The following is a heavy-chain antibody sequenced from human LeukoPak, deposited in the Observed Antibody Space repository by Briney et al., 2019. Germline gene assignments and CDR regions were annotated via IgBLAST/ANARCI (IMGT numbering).Heavy chain of an antibody. CDR3: ARSQIDPTRFDY. CDR2: ISGSGGST. D-gene: IGHD3-9*01. V-gene: IGHV3-23*01. Sequence: PGGSLRLSCAASGFTFSSYAMSWVRQAPGKGLEWVSAISGSGGSTYYADSVKGRFTISRDNAKNSLYLQMNSLRAEDTAVYYCARSQIDPTRFDYWGQGTLVTVSS. J-gene: IGHJ4*02. CDR1: GFTFSSYA.